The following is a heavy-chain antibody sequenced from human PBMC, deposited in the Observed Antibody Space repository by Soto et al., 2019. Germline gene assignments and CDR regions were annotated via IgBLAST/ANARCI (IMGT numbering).Heavy chain of an antibody. CDR3: ARGDVIVGATTLPFDY. J-gene: IGHJ4*02. V-gene: IGHV1-8*01. Sequence: QVQLVQSGAEVKKPGASVKVSCKASGYTFTSYDINWVRQATGQGLEWMGWMNPNSGNTGYAQKFQGRVTMTRNTXIXXAYMELSSLRSEDTAVYYCARGDVIVGATTLPFDYWGQGTLVTVSS. CDR2: MNPNSGNT. CDR1: GYTFTSYD. D-gene: IGHD1-26*01.